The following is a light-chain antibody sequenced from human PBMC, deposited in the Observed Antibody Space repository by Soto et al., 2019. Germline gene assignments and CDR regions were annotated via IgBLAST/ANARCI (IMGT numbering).Light chain of an antibody. V-gene: IGLV2-14*01. J-gene: IGLJ1*01. CDR3: SSYTSSSTYA. Sequence: QSFLAQPASVSRSPGQSITISCTGTSSDVGGSNYVSWYQQHPGKAPKLMIYEVSNRPSGVSNRFSGSKSGNTASLTISGLQAEDEADYYCSSYTSSSTYAYGPGTKATVL. CDR1: SSDVGGSNY. CDR2: EVS.